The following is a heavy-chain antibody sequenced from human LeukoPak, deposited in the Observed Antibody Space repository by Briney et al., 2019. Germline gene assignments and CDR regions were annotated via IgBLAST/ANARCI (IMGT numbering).Heavy chain of an antibody. J-gene: IGHJ4*02. V-gene: IGHV3-33*01. D-gene: IGHD4-17*01. Sequence: PGGSLRLSCAASGFTFSSYGMHWVRQAPGKGLEWVAVIWYDGSNKYYADSVKGRFTISRDNSKNTLYLQMNSLRAEDTAVYYCARGTFYGDPFIDFGYWGQGTLVTVSS. CDR2: IWYDGSNK. CDR3: ARGTFYGDPFIDFGY. CDR1: GFTFSSYG.